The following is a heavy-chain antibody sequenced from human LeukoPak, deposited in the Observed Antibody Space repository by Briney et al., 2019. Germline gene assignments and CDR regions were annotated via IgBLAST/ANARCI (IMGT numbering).Heavy chain of an antibody. D-gene: IGHD6-13*01. CDR3: ARSPGPAAVAFDY. Sequence: GGSLRLSCAASGFTFSSYGMHWVRQAPGKGLEWVAFIRYDGSNKYYADSVKGRFTISRDNSKNTVSLQMNSLRPGDTAVYYCARSPGPAAVAFDYWGQGTLVTVSS. J-gene: IGHJ4*02. CDR2: IRYDGSNK. V-gene: IGHV3-30*02. CDR1: GFTFSSYG.